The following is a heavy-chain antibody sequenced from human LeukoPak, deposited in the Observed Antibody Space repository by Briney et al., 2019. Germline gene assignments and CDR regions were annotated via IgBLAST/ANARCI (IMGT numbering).Heavy chain of an antibody. V-gene: IGHV3-49*03. D-gene: IGHD3-3*01. CDR3: TFSYYHYGMDV. CDR2: IRSKTYGGTI. J-gene: IGHJ6*02. CDR1: GFTFGDYA. Sequence: PGGSLRLSCTASGFTFGDYAMMWFRRAPGKGLEWVGFIRSKTYGGTIEYAASVKGRFTISRDDSKSIAYLQMNSLKSEDTAVYYCTFSYYHYGMDVWGQGTTVTVSS.